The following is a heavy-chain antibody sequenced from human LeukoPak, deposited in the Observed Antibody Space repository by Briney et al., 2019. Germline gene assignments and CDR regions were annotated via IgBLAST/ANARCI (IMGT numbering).Heavy chain of an antibody. CDR3: ASLTTAEAFDI. CDR2: THTSGST. V-gene: IGHV4-4*07. D-gene: IGHD3-22*01. J-gene: IGHJ3*02. Sequence: SETLSLTCTVSGGSISSYYWTWIRQPAGKGLEWIGRTHTSGSTNYNPSLKSRVTMSVDTSKNQFSLKLSSVTAADTAVYYCASLTTAEAFDIWGQGTMVTVSS. CDR1: GGSISSYY.